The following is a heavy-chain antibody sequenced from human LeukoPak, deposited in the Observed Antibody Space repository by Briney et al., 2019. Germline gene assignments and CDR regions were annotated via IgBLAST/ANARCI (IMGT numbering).Heavy chain of an antibody. CDR2: IIPIFGTA. D-gene: IGHD6-19*01. V-gene: IGHV1-69*06. CDR3: AIAVAGTGHFDY. CDR1: GGTFSSYA. Sequence: SVKVSCKASGGTFSSYAISWVRQAPGQGLEWVGGIIPIFGTANYAQKFQGRVTITADKSTSTAYMELSSLRSEDTAVYYRAIAVAGTGHFDYWGQGTLVTVSS. J-gene: IGHJ4*02.